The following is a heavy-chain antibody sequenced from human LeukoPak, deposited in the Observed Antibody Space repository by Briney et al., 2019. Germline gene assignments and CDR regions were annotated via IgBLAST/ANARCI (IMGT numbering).Heavy chain of an antibody. CDR1: GGSISSSSYY. J-gene: IGHJ5*02. CDR2: IYYSGST. CDR3: ARDHPYPSEKWFDP. Sequence: SETLSLTCTVSGGSISSSSYYWGWIRQPPGKGLEWIGSIYYSGSTYYNPSLKSRVTISVDTSKNQFSLKLSSVTAADTAVYYCARDHPYPSEKWFDPWGQGTLVTVSS. V-gene: IGHV4-39*07.